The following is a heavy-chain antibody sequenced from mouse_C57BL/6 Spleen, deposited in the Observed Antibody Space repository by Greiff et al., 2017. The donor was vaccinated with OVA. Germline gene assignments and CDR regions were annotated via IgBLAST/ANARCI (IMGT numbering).Heavy chain of an antibody. V-gene: IGHV1-82*01. CDR1: GYAFSSSW. CDR2: IYPGDGDT. Sequence: VQLQQSGPELVKPGASVKISCKASGYAFSSSWMNWVKQRPGKGLEWIGRIYPGDGDTNYNGKFKGKATLTADKSSSTAYMQLSSLTSEDSAVYFCAREAAYYYGSSYAMDYWGQGTSVTVSS. D-gene: IGHD1-1*01. CDR3: AREAAYYYGSSYAMDY. J-gene: IGHJ4*01.